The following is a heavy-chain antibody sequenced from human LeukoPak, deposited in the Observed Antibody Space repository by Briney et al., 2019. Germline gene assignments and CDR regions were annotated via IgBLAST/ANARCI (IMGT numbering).Heavy chain of an antibody. J-gene: IGHJ4*02. Sequence: PSETLSLTCTVSGGSISGVSQYWGWIRQPPGKGLEWNGSIYYSGSTYYNPSLKSRVTISVDTSQSQFSLKLSSVTAADTAVYYCARQDYGSGRYYKDYWGQGTLVTVSS. D-gene: IGHD3-10*01. CDR2: IYYSGST. CDR3: ARQDYGSGRYYKDY. CDR1: GGSISGVSQY. V-gene: IGHV4-39*01.